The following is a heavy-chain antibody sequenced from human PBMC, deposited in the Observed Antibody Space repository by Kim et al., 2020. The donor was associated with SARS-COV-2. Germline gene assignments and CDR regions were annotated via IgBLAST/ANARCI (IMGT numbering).Heavy chain of an antibody. CDR2: ISSGSTFT. CDR1: KFTFSEYS. D-gene: IGHD3-22*01. V-gene: IGHV3-21*01. CDR3: ARGPLSGYYLFDY. Sequence: GGSLRLSCAASKFTFSEYSMNWVRQAPGKGLEWVSSISSGSTFTYYADSVRGRFTISRDDAKPSLYLQMNSLRAEDTAVYYCARGPLSGYYLFDYWGQGTLVTVSS. J-gene: IGHJ4*02.